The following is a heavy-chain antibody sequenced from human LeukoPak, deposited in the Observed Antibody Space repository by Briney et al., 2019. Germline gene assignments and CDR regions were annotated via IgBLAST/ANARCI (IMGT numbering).Heavy chain of an antibody. J-gene: IGHJ5*02. CDR2: TYHSGST. CDR1: GYSISSGYY. V-gene: IGHV4-38-2*01. D-gene: IGHD3-10*01. CDR3: ARLRHYYGSGSLNWFDP. Sequence: SETLSLTCAVSGYSISSGYYWGWIRQPPGKGLEGNGSTYHSGSTYYNPSLKSRVTISVDTSKNQFSLKLSSVTAADTAVYYCARLRHYYGSGSLNWFDPWGQGTLVTVSS.